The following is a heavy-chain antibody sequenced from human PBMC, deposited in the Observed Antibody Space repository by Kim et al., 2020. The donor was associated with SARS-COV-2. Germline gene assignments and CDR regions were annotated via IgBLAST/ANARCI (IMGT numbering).Heavy chain of an antibody. Sequence: GGSLRLSCAASGFTFSSYSMNWVRQAPGKGLEWVSSISSSSSYIYYADSVKGRFTISRDNAKNSLYLQMNSLRAEDTAVYYCARYCSSTSCYRADYGMDVWGQGTTVTVSS. CDR2: ISSSSSYI. CDR1: GFTFSSYS. J-gene: IGHJ6*02. D-gene: IGHD2-2*02. V-gene: IGHV3-21*01. CDR3: ARYCSSTSCYRADYGMDV.